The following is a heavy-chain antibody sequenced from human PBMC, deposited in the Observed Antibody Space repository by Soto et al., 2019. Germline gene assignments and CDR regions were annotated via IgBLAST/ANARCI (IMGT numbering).Heavy chain of an antibody. CDR3: PHRPSSRVSHTNNWFVP. D-gene: IGHD1-26*01. J-gene: IGHJ5*02. CDR2: ISWNDDK. CDR1: GFSLSTSGVG. V-gene: IGHV2-5*01. Sequence: GPTLVNPTQTLTLTCTFSGFSLSTSGVGVGWIRQPPGKALEWLALISWNDDKRYSPSLKSRLTITKNTSKNQVVLTMTNTDPVDTATYHCPHRPSSRVSHTNNWFVPWGQGTLVPV.